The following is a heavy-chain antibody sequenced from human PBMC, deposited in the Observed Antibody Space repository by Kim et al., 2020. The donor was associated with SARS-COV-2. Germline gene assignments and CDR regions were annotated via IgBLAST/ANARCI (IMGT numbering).Heavy chain of an antibody. CDR3: ARELELRGPQAYYYYGMDV. V-gene: IGHV1-69*04. J-gene: IGHJ6*02. CDR2: IIPILGIA. D-gene: IGHD1-7*01. CDR1: GGTFSSYA. Sequence: SVKVSCKASGGTFSSYAISWVRQAPGQGLEWMGRIIPILGIANYAQKFQGRVTITADKSTSTAYMELSSLRSEDTAVYYCARELELRGPQAYYYYGMDVWGQGTTVTVSS.